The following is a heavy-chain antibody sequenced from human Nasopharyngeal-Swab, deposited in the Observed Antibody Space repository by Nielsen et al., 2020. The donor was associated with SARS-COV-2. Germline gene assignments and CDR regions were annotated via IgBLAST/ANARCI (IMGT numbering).Heavy chain of an antibody. CDR2: IGTAGDT. CDR1: GFTFSSYD. J-gene: IGHJ6*02. CDR3: ARSWDRWFGDYGMDV. Sequence: GESLKISCAASGFTFSSYDMHWVRQATGKGLEWVSAIGTAGDTYYPGSVKGRFTISRENAKNSLYLQMNSLRAGDTAVHYCARSWDRWFGDYGMDVWGQGTTVTVSS. V-gene: IGHV3-13*01. D-gene: IGHD3-10*01.